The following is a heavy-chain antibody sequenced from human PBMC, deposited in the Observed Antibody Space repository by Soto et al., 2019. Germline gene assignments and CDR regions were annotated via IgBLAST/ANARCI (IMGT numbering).Heavy chain of an antibody. CDR2: IWYDGSNK. Sequence: QVQLVESGGGVVQPGRSLRLSCAASGFTCSSYGMHWVRQAPGKGLELVAVIWYDGSNKYYADSVKGRFTTSRDNSKNKLYLQMHSLRAEDTAVYYCARDLGSYYGGGYYYGMDVWGQGTTVTVSS. J-gene: IGHJ6*02. CDR3: ARDLGSYYGGGYYYGMDV. CDR1: GFTCSSYG. D-gene: IGHD1-26*01. V-gene: IGHV3-33*01.